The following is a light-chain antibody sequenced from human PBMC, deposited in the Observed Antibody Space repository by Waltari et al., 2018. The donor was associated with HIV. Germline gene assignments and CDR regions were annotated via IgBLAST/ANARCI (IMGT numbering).Light chain of an antibody. J-gene: IGLJ2*01. CDR2: YNN. CDR3: QVWDSGVL. V-gene: IGLV3-21*04. Sequence: SYVLTQPPSVSVAPGKTARITCGGNNIGSKSVHWYQQKPGQAPVLVIYYNNDRPSGMPERFSGSNSGNTATLTISRVEAGDEANYYCQVWDSGVLFGGGTKLTVL. CDR1: NIGSKS.